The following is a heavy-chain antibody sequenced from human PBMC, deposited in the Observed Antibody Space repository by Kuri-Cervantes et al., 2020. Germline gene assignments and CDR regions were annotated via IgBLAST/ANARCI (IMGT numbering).Heavy chain of an antibody. J-gene: IGHJ5*02. CDR1: GFTFSSYA. CDR2: ISYDGSNK. D-gene: IGHD3-9*01. CDR3: ARIGTGYKFRFDP. V-gene: IGHV3-30-3*01. Sequence: GGSLRLSCAASGFTFSSYAMHWVRQAPGKGLEWVAVISYDGSNKYYADSVKGRFTISRDNSKNTLYLQMNSLRAEDTAVYYCARIGTGYKFRFDPWGQGTLVTSPQ.